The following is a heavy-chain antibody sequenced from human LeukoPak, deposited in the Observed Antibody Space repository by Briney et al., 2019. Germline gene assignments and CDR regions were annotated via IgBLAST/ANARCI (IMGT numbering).Heavy chain of an antibody. Sequence: GGSLRLSCAASGFTFSSYGMHWVRQAPGKGLEWVAVISYDGSNKYYADSVKGRFTISRDNSKNTLYLQMSSLRAEDTAVYYCAKVEVEGAFDIWGQGTMVTVSS. CDR3: AKVEVEGAFDI. J-gene: IGHJ3*02. D-gene: IGHD3-22*01. CDR1: GFTFSSYG. V-gene: IGHV3-30*18. CDR2: ISYDGSNK.